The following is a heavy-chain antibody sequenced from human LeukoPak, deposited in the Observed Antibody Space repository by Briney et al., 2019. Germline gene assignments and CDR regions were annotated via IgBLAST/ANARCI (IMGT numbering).Heavy chain of an antibody. Sequence: ASVKVSCKASGYTFTSYGISWVRQAPGQGLEWMGWISAYNGNTNYAQKLQGRVTMTTDTSTSTAYMELRSLRSDDTAMYYCARDVRGVTNFDYWGQGTLVTVSS. CDR2: ISAYNGNT. CDR1: GYTFTSYG. V-gene: IGHV1-18*01. J-gene: IGHJ4*02. D-gene: IGHD3-10*01. CDR3: ARDVRGVTNFDY.